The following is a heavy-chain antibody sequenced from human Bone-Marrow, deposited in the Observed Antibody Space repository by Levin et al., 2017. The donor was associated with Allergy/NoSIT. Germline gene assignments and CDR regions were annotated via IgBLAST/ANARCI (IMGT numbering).Heavy chain of an antibody. CDR3: ARMFERQHCVTAGCTLFGYYIDS. CDR2: SFSIDKK. CDR1: GFSLNSHRMG. V-gene: IGHV2-26*02. Sequence: SGPTLVKPTETLTLTCTVSGFSLNSHRMGVSWIRQPPGKALEWLAHSFSIDKKSNRTSLNGRVIISKDTSKSQVVLTMTNMEPADTATYYCARMFERQHCVTAGCTLFGYYIDSWGPGTLVTVSS. J-gene: IGHJ4*02. D-gene: IGHD3-3*01.